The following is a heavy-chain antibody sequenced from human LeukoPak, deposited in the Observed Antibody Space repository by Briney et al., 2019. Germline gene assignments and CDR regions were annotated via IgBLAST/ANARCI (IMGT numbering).Heavy chain of an antibody. V-gene: IGHV1-3*01. J-gene: IGHJ4*02. CDR2: VSAANNP. CDR3: AMSVEMPLIPSFDY. D-gene: IGHD5-24*01. Sequence: ASVKVSCKTSGYIFTPHHIHWMRQAPGQGLELLGWVSAANNPEYSQKFQGRVVITRDASATTSYLELNSLRSEDTAVYYCAMSVEMPLIPSFDYRGQGTLVTVSS. CDR1: GYIFTPHH.